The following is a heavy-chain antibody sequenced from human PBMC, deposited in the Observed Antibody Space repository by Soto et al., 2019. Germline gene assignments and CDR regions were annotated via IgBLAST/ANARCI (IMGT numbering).Heavy chain of an antibody. Sequence: QVQLVESGGGVVQPGRSLRLSCAASGFSFRSHGMHWVRQIPGKGLVWVAVIWYDGSDKYYADSVKGRFTISRDNSKNTLYWQMNSLRAEDTAVYYCASDVVGNPLLRGLGGWFDPWGPGTLVTVS. V-gene: IGHV3-33*01. CDR1: GFSFRSHG. CDR3: ASDVVGNPLLRGLGGWFDP. CDR2: IWYDGSDK. D-gene: IGHD3-16*01. J-gene: IGHJ5*02.